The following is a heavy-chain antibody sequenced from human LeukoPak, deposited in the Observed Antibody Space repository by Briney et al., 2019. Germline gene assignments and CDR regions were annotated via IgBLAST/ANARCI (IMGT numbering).Heavy chain of an antibody. CDR3: ARDFPMVRGVIITNWFDP. D-gene: IGHD3-10*01. Sequence: ASVKVSCKASGGTFSSYAISWVRQAPGQGLEWMGGIIPIFGTANYAQKFQGRVTITADKSTSTAYMELSSLRSEDTAVYYCARDFPMVRGVIITNWFDPWGQGTLVTVSS. CDR1: GGTFSSYA. CDR2: IIPIFGTA. V-gene: IGHV1-69*06. J-gene: IGHJ5*02.